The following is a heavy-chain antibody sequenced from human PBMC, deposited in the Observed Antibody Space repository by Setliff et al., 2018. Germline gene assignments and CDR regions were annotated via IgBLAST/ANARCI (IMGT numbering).Heavy chain of an antibody. CDR3: AHSRVEQQLGNNWFDP. CDR1: GFSLSTSGVG. CDR2: IYWNDDK. D-gene: IGHD6-13*01. J-gene: IGHJ5*02. V-gene: IGHV2-5*01. Sequence: SGPTGEPTQTLPLTCTFSGFSLSTSGVGVGWIRQPPGKALEWLALIYWNDDKRYSPSLKSRLTITKDTSKNQVVLTMTNMDPVDTATYYCAHSRVEQQLGNNWFDPWG.